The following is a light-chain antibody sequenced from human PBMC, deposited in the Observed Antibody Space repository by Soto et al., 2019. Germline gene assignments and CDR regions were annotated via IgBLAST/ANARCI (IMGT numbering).Light chain of an antibody. V-gene: IGKV1-5*03. J-gene: IGKJ1*01. CDR1: QTISSW. CDR3: QHYNSYSEA. Sequence: DIQMTQSPSTLSGSVGDRVTITCRACQTISSWLAWYQQKPGKAPNLLIYKASTLKSGVPSRFSGSGSGTEFTLTISSLQPDDFATYYCQHYNSYSEAFGQGTKVELK. CDR2: KAS.